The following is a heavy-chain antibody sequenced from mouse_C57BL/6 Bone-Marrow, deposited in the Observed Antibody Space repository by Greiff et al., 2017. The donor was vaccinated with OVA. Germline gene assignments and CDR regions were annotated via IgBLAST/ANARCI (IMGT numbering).Heavy chain of an antibody. Sequence: EVQLMESGGGLVKPGGSLKLSCAASGFTFSSYAMSWVRQTPEKRLEWVATISDGGSYTYYPDNVKGRFTISRDNAKNNLYLQMSHLKSEDTAMYYCARGWLLRDFDYWGQGTTLTVSS. D-gene: IGHD2-3*01. V-gene: IGHV5-4*01. CDR2: ISDGGSYT. CDR3: ARGWLLRDFDY. J-gene: IGHJ2*01. CDR1: GFTFSSYA.